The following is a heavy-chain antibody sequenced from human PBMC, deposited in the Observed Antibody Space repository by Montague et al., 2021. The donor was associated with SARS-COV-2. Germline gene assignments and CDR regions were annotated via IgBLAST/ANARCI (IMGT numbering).Heavy chain of an antibody. D-gene: IGHD1-7*01. Sequence: SLRLSCAASGFSFSSYNMNWVRQAPGKGLEWVSSISSSSKYIYYADSVKDRFTISRDNAKNSLYLQMNSLRAEDTAIYYCARNWNYGWAFDIWGQGTMVAVSS. CDR3: ARNWNYGWAFDI. J-gene: IGHJ3*02. CDR1: GFSFSSYN. CDR2: ISSSSKYI. V-gene: IGHV3-21*01.